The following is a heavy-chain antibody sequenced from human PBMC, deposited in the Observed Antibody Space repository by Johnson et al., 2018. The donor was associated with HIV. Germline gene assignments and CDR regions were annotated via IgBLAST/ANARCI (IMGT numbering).Heavy chain of an antibody. Sequence: EVQLVESGGGLVQPGGSLRLSCAASGFTFSSYWMSWVRQAPGKGLEWVANIKQDGSEKYYVDSVKGRFTISRDNSKNTLYLQMNSLRAEDTAVYYCAKDPSYYYDSSGYTQENDAFDIWGQGTMVTVSS. J-gene: IGHJ3*02. CDR2: IKQDGSEK. V-gene: IGHV3-7*03. D-gene: IGHD3-22*01. CDR1: GFTFSSYW. CDR3: AKDPSYYYDSSGYTQENDAFDI.